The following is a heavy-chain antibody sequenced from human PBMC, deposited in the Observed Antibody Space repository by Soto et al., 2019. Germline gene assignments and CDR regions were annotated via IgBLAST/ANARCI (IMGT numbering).Heavy chain of an antibody. D-gene: IGHD2-2*01. CDR1: GGSISSSNW. V-gene: IGHV4-4*02. CDR2: IYHSGST. CDR3: ARVYCSSTSCYYYYGMDV. J-gene: IGHJ6*02. Sequence: SETLYLTCAVSGGSISSSNWWSWVRQPPGKGLEWIGEIYHSGSTNYNPSLKSRVTLSVDKSKNQFSLKLSSVTAADTAVYYCARVYCSSTSCYYYYGMDVWGQGTTVT.